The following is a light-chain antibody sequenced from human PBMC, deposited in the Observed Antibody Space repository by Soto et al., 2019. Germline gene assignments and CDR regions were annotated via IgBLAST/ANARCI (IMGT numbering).Light chain of an antibody. Sequence: DIQMTQSPSAMSASVGDRVTITCRASQGIDNYLAWFQQKPGKVPQRLIYAASTLQSGVRSRCSGSGSGREFTLTISSLQPEDFATYYCLQHRSYPLTFGGGTKVEIK. V-gene: IGKV1-17*03. CDR1: QGIDNY. CDR3: LQHRSYPLT. CDR2: AAS. J-gene: IGKJ4*01.